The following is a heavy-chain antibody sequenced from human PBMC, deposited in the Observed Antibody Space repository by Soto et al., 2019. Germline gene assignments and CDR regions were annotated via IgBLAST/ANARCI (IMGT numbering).Heavy chain of an antibody. D-gene: IGHD6-13*01. V-gene: IGHV3-21*01. J-gene: IGHJ4*02. CDR3: ARDGPGIAAAVY. Sequence: PGWSLRLCCASCGVSVWSYSMNVVRQAPGKGLEWVSSISSSSSYIYYADSVKGRFTISRDNAKNSLYLQMNSLRAEDTAVYYCARDGPGIAAAVYWGQGTLVTVSS. CDR1: GVSVWSYS. CDR2: ISSSSSYI.